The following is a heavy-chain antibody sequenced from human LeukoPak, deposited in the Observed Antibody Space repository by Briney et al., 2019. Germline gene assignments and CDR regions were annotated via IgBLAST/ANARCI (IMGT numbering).Heavy chain of an antibody. V-gene: IGHV1-8*01. J-gene: IGHJ5*02. CDR1: GYIFTNYD. CDR2: INPDNGDT. D-gene: IGHD5-18*01. Sequence: AAPVKVSCKASGYIFTNYDINWVRQATGQGLEWMGWINPDNGDTSYALKFQGRVTMTRDTATNTAYMELSSLRSEDTAIYFCARVTGWFAPWGQGTQVTVSS. CDR3: ARVTGWFAP.